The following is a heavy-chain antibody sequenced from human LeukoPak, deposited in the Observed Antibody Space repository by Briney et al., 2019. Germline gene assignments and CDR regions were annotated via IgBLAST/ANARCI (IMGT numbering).Heavy chain of an antibody. Sequence: SQTLSLTCTVSGGSISSGSYYWSWIRQPAGKGLEWIGRIYTSGSTNYNPSLKSRVTILVDTSKNQFSLKLSSVTAADTAVYYCARDRFDYVWGSYRSRFDYWGQGALVTVSS. D-gene: IGHD3-16*02. J-gene: IGHJ4*02. V-gene: IGHV4-61*02. CDR3: ARDRFDYVWGSYRSRFDY. CDR1: GGSISSGSYY. CDR2: IYTSGST.